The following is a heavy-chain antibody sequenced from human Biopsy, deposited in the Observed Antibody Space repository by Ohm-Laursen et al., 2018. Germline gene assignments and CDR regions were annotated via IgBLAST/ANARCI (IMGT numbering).Heavy chain of an antibody. CDR3: ARDTKWLASGPIDY. CDR2: IIPLFGTT. V-gene: IGHV1-69*06. Sequence: SSVKVSCKASGGPFSSYAVTWVRQAPGQGLEWMGGIIPLFGTTNYAQKFQGRVTITADKSTGTAYMDLSSLRSEYTSVYYCARDTKWLASGPIDYWGQGTRVTVSS. D-gene: IGHD3-22*01. CDR1: GGPFSSYA. J-gene: IGHJ3*01.